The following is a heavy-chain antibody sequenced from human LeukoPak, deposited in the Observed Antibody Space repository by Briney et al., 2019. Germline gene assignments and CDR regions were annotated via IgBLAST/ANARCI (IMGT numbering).Heavy chain of an antibody. CDR3: ARGRVVPAARRGWFDP. CDR1: GGSFSGYY. D-gene: IGHD2-2*01. Sequence: PSETLSLTCAVYGGSFSGYYWSWIRQPPGKGLEWIGEISHSGSTNYNPSLKSRVTISVDTSKNQFSLKLSSVTAADTAVYYCARGRVVPAARRGWFDPWGQGTLVTVSS. V-gene: IGHV4-34*01. CDR2: ISHSGST. J-gene: IGHJ5*02.